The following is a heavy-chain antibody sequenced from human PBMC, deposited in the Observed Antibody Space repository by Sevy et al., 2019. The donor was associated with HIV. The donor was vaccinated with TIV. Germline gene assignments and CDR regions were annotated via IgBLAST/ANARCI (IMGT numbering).Heavy chain of an antibody. CDR3: AREYDYSHYAFDY. Sequence: GESLKISCAASGFTFSDYYMTWIRQAPGKGLEWDAYITSSGDTIYYADSVKGRFTMSRDNAKNSLYLQMNNLRAEDTAVYYCAREYDYSHYAFDYWGQGTLVTVSS. CDR2: ITSSGDTI. J-gene: IGHJ4*02. CDR1: GFTFSDYY. V-gene: IGHV3-11*01. D-gene: IGHD4-4*01.